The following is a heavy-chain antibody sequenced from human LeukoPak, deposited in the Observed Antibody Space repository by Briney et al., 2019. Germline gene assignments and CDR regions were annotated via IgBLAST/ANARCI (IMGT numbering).Heavy chain of an antibody. J-gene: IGHJ4*02. CDR3: ARWDCSSGTCFHLDY. CDR2: IYYSGST. Sequence: SETLSLTCTVSGGSISSYYWSWIRQPPGKGLEWIGYIYYSGSTNYNPSLKSRVTISVDTSKNRFSLKLSSVTAADTAVYYCARWDCSSGTCFHLDYWGQGTLVTVSS. D-gene: IGHD6-19*01. CDR1: GGSISSYY. V-gene: IGHV4-59*01.